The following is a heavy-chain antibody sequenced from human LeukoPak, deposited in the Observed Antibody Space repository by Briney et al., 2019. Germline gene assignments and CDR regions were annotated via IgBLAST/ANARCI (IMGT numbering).Heavy chain of an antibody. D-gene: IGHD6-13*01. CDR1: GYTFTGHY. CDR2: INPNSGGP. Sequence: ASVKVSCTASGYTFTGHYIHWVRQAPGQGLEWMGRINPNSGGPNYAQEFQGRVTMTRDTSISTAYMEPSRLRSDDTAVYYCAREVGYSSSWYGRFDPWGQGTLVTVSS. CDR3: AREVGYSSSWYGRFDP. V-gene: IGHV1-2*06. J-gene: IGHJ5*02.